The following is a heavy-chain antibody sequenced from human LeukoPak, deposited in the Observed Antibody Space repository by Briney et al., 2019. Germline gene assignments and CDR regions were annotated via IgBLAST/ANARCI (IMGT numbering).Heavy chain of an antibody. V-gene: IGHV3-21*01. CDR3: ARGVDTAIVPSGIYYYYYGMDV. Sequence: KAGGSLRLSCAASGFTFSSYSMNWVRQAPGKGLEWVSSISSSSSYIYYADSVKGRFTISRDNAKNSLYLQMNSLRAEDTAVYYCARGVDTAIVPSGIYYYYYGMDVWGQGTTVTVSS. D-gene: IGHD5-18*01. CDR2: ISSSSSYI. J-gene: IGHJ6*02. CDR1: GFTFSSYS.